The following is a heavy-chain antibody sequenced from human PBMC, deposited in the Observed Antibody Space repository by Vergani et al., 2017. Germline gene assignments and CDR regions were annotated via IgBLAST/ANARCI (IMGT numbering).Heavy chain of an antibody. J-gene: IGHJ4*02. CDR3: ARGRGYCSSTSCYQDY. Sequence: QVQLQQWGAGLLKPSETLSLTCAVYGGSFSGYYWSWIRQPPGTGLEWIGEINHSGSTNYNPSLKSRVTISVDTSKNQFSLKLSSVTAADTAVYYCARGRGYCSSTSCYQDYWGQGTLVTVSS. D-gene: IGHD2-2*01. CDR1: GGSFSGYY. V-gene: IGHV4-34*01. CDR2: INHSGST.